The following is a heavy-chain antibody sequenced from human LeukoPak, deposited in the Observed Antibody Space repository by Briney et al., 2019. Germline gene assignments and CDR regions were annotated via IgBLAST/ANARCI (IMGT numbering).Heavy chain of an antibody. J-gene: IGHJ4*02. CDR3: TRIDYGDFYFFDY. D-gene: IGHD4-17*01. Sequence: NPSQTLSLTCTVSGGSISSDDSYWTWIRQPPGKGLEWIGYIHYSGSSYYTPSLKSRATMSVDTSENQFSLKLTSATAADTAVYYCTRIDYGDFYFFDYWGQGTLVTVSS. CDR1: GGSISSDDSY. V-gene: IGHV4-30-4*01. CDR2: IHYSGSS.